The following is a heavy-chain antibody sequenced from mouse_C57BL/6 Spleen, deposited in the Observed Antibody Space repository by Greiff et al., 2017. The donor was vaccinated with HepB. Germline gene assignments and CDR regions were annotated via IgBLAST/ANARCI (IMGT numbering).Heavy chain of an antibody. D-gene: IGHD2-12*01. CDR3: ARHLRGAMDY. CDR1: GFTFSSYT. CDR2: ISGGGGNT. V-gene: IGHV5-9*01. Sequence: EVNLVESGGGLVKPGGSLKLSCAASGFTFSSYTMSWVRQTPEKRLEWVATISGGGGNTYYPDSVKGRFTISRDNAKNTLYLQMSSLRSEDTALYYCARHLRGAMDYWGQGTSVTVSS. J-gene: IGHJ4*01.